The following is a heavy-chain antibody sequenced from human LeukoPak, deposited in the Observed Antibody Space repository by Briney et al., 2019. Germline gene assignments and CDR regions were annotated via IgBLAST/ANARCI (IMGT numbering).Heavy chain of an antibody. CDR1: GYAFTSYG. CDR2: ISAYNGNT. CDR3: ARLCRGLGADYGVRYYYYYMDV. D-gene: IGHD4/OR15-4a*01. Sequence: EASVKVSCKASGYAFTSYGISWVRQAPGQGLEWMGWISAYNGNTNYAQKLQGRVTMTTDTSTSTAYMELRSLRSDDTAVYYCARLCRGLGADYGVRYYYYYMDVWGKGTTVTVSS. V-gene: IGHV1-18*01. J-gene: IGHJ6*03.